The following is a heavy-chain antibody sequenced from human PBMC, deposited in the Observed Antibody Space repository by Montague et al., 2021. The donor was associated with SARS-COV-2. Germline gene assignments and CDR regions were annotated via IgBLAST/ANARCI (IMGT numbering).Heavy chain of an antibody. V-gene: IGHV4-34*01. Sequence: SETLSLTCAVYGGSFSDYSWSWIRQPPGKGLEWMGEINHSGSTGYNPSLKSRVTISVDTSKNQFSLRLTSVTAADTAVYYCARERQGKYCHYYGLDVWGQGTTVTVSS. CDR1: GGSFSDYS. CDR3: ARERQGKYCHYYGLDV. CDR2: INHSGST. J-gene: IGHJ6*02.